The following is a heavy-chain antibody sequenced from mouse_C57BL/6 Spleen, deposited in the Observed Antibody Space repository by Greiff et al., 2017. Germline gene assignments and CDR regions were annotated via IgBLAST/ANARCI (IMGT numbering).Heavy chain of an antibody. CDR1: GYTFTSYW. CDR2: IDPSDSET. CDR3: ARRGDGYYGGYFDY. V-gene: IGHV1-52*01. D-gene: IGHD2-3*01. Sequence: QVQLQQPGAELVRPGSSVKLSCKASGYTFTSYWMHWVKQRPIQGLEWIGNIDPSDSETHYNQKFKDKATLTVDKSSSTAYMQLSSLTSEDSAVYYCARRGDGYYGGYFDYWGQGTTLTVSS. J-gene: IGHJ2*01.